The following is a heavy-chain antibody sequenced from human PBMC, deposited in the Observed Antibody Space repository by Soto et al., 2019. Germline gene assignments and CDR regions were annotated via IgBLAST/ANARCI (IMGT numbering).Heavy chain of an antibody. Sequence: SETLSLTCTVSGGSISSYYWSWIRQPPGKGLEWIGYIYYSGSTNYNPSLKSRVTISVDTSKNQFSLKLSSVTAADTAVYYCARCSYDFWSGSPYFDYWGQGTLVTVSS. CDR1: GGSISSYY. V-gene: IGHV4-59*01. CDR2: IYYSGST. D-gene: IGHD3-3*01. J-gene: IGHJ4*02. CDR3: ARCSYDFWSGSPYFDY.